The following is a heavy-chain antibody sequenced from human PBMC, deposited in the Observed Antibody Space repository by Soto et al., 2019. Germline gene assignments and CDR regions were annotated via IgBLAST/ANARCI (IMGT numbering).Heavy chain of an antibody. CDR2: TNQDGTEK. CDR3: SGGVGDAF. V-gene: IGHV3-7*04. CDR1: GFTFRRDW. J-gene: IGHJ4*02. Sequence: EEQLVESGGGLVQPGGSLRLSCAVSGFTFRRDWMNWVRQAPGKGLEWVAHTNQDGTEKYYVDSVKGRLTIFRENAKNSLYLQMNSLRAEDTAVYYCSGGVGDAFWGQGTLVTVSS. D-gene: IGHD1-26*01.